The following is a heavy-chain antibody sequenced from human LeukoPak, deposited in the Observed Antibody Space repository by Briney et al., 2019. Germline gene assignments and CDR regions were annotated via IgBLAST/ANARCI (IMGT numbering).Heavy chain of an antibody. D-gene: IGHD4-17*01. CDR1: GGTFISYA. V-gene: IGHV1-69*01. CDR3: ARKLNGDYGWYFDL. Sequence: ASVKVSCKAFGGTFISYAISWVRQAPGQGLEWMGGIIPIFGTANYAQKFQGRVTITADESTSTAYMELSSLRSEDTAVYYCARKLNGDYGWYFDLWGRGTLVTVSS. CDR2: IIPIFGTA. J-gene: IGHJ2*01.